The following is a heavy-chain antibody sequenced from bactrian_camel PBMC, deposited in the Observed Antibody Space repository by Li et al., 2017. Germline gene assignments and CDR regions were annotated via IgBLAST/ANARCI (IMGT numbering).Heavy chain of an antibody. CDR3: AAADDGAWCSDWADYTY. V-gene: IGHV3S40*01. CDR2: IVTGAHNK. Sequence: DVQLVESGGDSVEAGGSLRLSCVVSGYFSKRCMAWFRQAPGKERQGVAAIVTGAHNKYYAGSANGRFTISQDNAKNTVYLQMNSLKPEDTGIYYCAAADDGAWCSDWADYTYWGQGTQVTVS. J-gene: IGHJ4*01. D-gene: IGHD3*01. CDR1: GYFSKRC.